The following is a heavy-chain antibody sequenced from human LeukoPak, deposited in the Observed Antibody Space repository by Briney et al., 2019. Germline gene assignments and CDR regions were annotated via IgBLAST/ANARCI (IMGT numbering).Heavy chain of an antibody. CDR2: INHSGST. V-gene: IGHV4-34*01. CDR3: ARGEGPKSYFDY. J-gene: IGHJ4*02. Sequence: SETLSLTCAVYGGSFTNYCWSWIRQVPGKGLEWIGEINHSGSTNYNPSLKSRVTISVDTSKNQFSLKLSSVTAADTAVYYCARGEGPKSYFDYWGQGTLVTVSS. CDR1: GGSFTNYC.